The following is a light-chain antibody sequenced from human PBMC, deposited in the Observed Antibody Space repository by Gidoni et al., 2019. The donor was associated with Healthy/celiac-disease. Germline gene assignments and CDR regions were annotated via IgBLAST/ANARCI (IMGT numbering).Light chain of an antibody. Sequence: DIQLTQSPSSLSASVGDRVTITCRASQSISSYLNWYQQKPGKAPTLLIYAASSLHSGVPSRFSGSGSGTDFTLTISSLQPEDFATYYCQQSYSTPHTFGQGTKLEIK. CDR2: AAS. V-gene: IGKV1-39*01. J-gene: IGKJ2*01. CDR1: QSISSY. CDR3: QQSYSTPHT.